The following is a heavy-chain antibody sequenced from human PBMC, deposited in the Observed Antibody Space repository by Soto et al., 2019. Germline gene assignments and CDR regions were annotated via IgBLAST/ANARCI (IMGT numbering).Heavy chain of an antibody. J-gene: IGHJ1*01. V-gene: IGHV1-24*01. Sequence: ASVKVSCKVSGYTLTELSMHWVRQAPGKGLEWMGGFDPEDGETIYAQKFQGRVTMTEDTSTDTAYMELSSLRSEDTAVYYCATANSSSWYEPSQHWGQGTLVTVYS. CDR2: FDPEDGET. CDR3: ATANSSSWYEPSQH. D-gene: IGHD6-13*01. CDR1: GYTLTELS.